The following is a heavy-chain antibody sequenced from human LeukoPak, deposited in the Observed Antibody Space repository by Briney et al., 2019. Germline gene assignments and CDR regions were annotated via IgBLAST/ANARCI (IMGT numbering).Heavy chain of an antibody. CDR2: ISAYNGNT. CDR1: GYTFTSYG. D-gene: IGHD6-19*01. J-gene: IGHJ4*02. V-gene: IGHV1-18*01. CDR3: ARGPRTKWLVYSRRLDAVFDY. Sequence: GASVKVSCKASGYTFTSYGISWVRQAPGQGLEWMGWISAYNGNTNYAQKLQGRVTMTTDTSTSTAYMELRSLRSDDTAVYYCARGPRTKWLVYSRRLDAVFDYWGQGTLVTVSS.